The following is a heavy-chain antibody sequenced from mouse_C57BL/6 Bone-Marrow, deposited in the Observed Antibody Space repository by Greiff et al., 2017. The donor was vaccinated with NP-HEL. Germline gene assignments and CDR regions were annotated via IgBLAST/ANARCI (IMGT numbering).Heavy chain of an antibody. V-gene: IGHV5-9-1*02. D-gene: IGHD2-4*01. CDR3: TRDTDYDENWYFDV. CDR2: ISSGGDYI. CDR1: GFTFSSYA. Sequence: EVMLVESGEGLVKPGGSLKLSCAASGFTFSSYAMSWVRQTPEKRLEWVAYISSGGDYIYYADTVKGRFTISRDNARNTLYLQMSSLKSEDTAMYYCTRDTDYDENWYFDVWGTGTTVTVSS. J-gene: IGHJ1*03.